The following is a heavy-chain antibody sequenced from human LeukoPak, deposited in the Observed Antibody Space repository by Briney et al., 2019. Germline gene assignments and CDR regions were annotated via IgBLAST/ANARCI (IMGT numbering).Heavy chain of an antibody. V-gene: IGHV3-23*01. D-gene: IGHD6-13*01. CDR3: AKVWSDSSSYPYYYYYYMDV. J-gene: IGHJ6*03. CDR2: ISGSGGST. CDR1: GFTFSSYG. Sequence: PGGSLRLSCAASGFTFSSYGMSWVRQAPGKGLEWVSAISGSGGSTYYADSVKGRFTISRDNSKNTLYLQMNSLRAEDTAVYYCAKVWSDSSSYPYYYYYYMDVWGKGTTVTISS.